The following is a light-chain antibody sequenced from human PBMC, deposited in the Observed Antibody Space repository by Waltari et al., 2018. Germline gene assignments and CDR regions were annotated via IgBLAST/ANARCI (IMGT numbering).Light chain of an antibody. J-gene: IGLJ3*02. CDR3: QSYDSSLSGWV. CDR2: GNT. Sequence: QSVLTQPPSVSGAPGQRVTISCTGSSSNIGAGYAVHWYLQLPGTAPKLLIYGNTIRPSGVPDRFSGSKSGTSASLAITGLQADDEADYYCQSYDSSLSGWVFGGGTKLTVL. CDR1: SSNIGAGYA. V-gene: IGLV1-40*01.